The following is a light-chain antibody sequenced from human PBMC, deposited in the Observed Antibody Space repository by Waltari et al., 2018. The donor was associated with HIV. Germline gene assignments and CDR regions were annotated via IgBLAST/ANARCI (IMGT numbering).Light chain of an antibody. Sequence: QSVLTQPPSASGTPGQRVTISCSGSSSNIVTNYVSWYKQFPGTAPELVVYPTNQRPVGVPDRFSGSKSGTSASLAISGLRSEDEADYYCAAWDDSLSAWLFGGGTRLNVL. CDR2: PTN. J-gene: IGLJ2*01. V-gene: IGLV1-47*01. CDR1: SSNIVTNY. CDR3: AAWDDSLSAWL.